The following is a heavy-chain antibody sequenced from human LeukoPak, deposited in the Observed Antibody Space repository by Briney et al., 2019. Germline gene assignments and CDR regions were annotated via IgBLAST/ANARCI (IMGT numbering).Heavy chain of an antibody. Sequence: GASVKVSCKASGYTFTSYYMHWVRQAPGQGLEWMGIINPSGGSTSYAQKFQGRVTMTRDMSTSTVYMELSSLRSEDTAVYYCARAPTARITGTQGGDYWGQGTLVTVSS. CDR3: ARAPTARITGTQGGDY. J-gene: IGHJ4*02. D-gene: IGHD1-20*01. V-gene: IGHV1-46*01. CDR1: GYTFTSYY. CDR2: INPSGGST.